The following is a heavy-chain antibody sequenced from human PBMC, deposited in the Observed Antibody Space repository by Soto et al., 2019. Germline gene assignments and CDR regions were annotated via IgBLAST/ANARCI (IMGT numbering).Heavy chain of an antibody. CDR1: GFTVSSKY. V-gene: IGHV3-53*01. CDR3: VQTTGWPGFDF. D-gene: IGHD6-19*01. J-gene: IGHJ4*02. Sequence: EVQLVESGGGLIQPGGYQRFSCAASGFTVSSKYMTWVRQAPGKGLEWVSVICGGGTTYYADSVKGRFTISRDNSKNTLYLQVNSLRAEDTAVYYCVQTTGWPGFDFWGQGTLVTVSS. CDR2: ICGGGTT.